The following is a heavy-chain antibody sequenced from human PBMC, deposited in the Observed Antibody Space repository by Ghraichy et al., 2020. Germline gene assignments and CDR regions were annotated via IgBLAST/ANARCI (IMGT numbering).Heavy chain of an antibody. Sequence: GGSLRLSCEASGFAFSTYEMNWVRQAPGKGLEWVSYISSSGTTIYYADSVKGRFTISRDNDRNSLYLQLNSLRAEDTAVYYCSAGGSCDYWGPGTLVTVSS. CDR2: ISSSGTTI. V-gene: IGHV3-48*03. D-gene: IGHD2-15*01. CDR3: SAGGSCDY. J-gene: IGHJ4*02. CDR1: GFAFSTYE.